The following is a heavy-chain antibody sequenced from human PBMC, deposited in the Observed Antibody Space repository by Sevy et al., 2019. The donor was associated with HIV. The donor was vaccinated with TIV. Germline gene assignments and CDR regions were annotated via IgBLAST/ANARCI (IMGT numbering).Heavy chain of an antibody. CDR2: IRSKTGGGTT. Sequence: GRSLRLSCAASGFSFSNAWMSWVRQAPGKGLEWVGRIRSKTGGGTTDFAAFAKGKFTISRDDSKDTLYLQMNSLKTEDTAVYYCTTDHRRDGIVVVPFEYWGQGTLVTVSS. CDR3: TTDHRRDGIVVVPFEY. D-gene: IGHD3-22*01. V-gene: IGHV3-15*01. J-gene: IGHJ4*02. CDR1: GFSFSNAW.